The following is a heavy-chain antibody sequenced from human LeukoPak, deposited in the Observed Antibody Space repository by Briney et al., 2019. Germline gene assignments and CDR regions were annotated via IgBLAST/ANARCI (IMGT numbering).Heavy chain of an antibody. D-gene: IGHD2-2*01. J-gene: IGHJ6*03. CDR1: GFTFSSYG. CDR3: AKAPVVPAARGYYMDV. Sequence: GGSLRLSCAASGFTFSSYGMHWVRQAPGKGLEWVAFIRYDGSNKYYADSVKGRFTISRDNSKNTLYLQMNSLRAEDTAVYYCAKAPVVPAARGYYMDVWGKGTTVTVSS. V-gene: IGHV3-30*02. CDR2: IRYDGSNK.